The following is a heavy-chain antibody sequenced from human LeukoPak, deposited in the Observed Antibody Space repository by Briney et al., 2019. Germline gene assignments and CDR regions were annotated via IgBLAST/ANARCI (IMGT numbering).Heavy chain of an antibody. D-gene: IGHD4-17*01. CDR1: GYTFTSYG. Sequence: ASVKVSCKASGYTFTSYGISWVRQAPGQGLEWMGWISAYNGNTNYAQKLQGRVTMTTDTSTSTAYMELRSLRSDDTAVYYCARIDYGDYVLFAFGSVDTGPIDYWGQGTLVTVSS. CDR2: ISAYNGNT. CDR3: ARIDYGDYVLFAFGSVDTGPIDY. V-gene: IGHV1-18*01. J-gene: IGHJ4*02.